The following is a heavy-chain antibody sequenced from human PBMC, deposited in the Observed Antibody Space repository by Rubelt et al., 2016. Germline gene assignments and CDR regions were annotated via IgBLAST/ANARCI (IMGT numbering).Heavy chain of an antibody. CDR3: ARDYPTGGMATIRGYYYYGMDV. J-gene: IGHJ6*02. D-gene: IGHD5-24*01. V-gene: IGHV3-7*01. Sequence: VDSVKGRFTISRDNAKNSLYLQMNSLRAEDTAVYYCARDYPTGGMATIRGYYYYGMDVWGQGTTVTVSS.